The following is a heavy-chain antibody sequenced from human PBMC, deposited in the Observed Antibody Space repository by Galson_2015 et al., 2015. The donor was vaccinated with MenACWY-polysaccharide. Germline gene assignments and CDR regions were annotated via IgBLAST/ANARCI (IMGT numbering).Heavy chain of an antibody. CDR3: VKDRGAIFGDS. CDR1: FTFSTYA. V-gene: IGHV3-23*01. Sequence: FTFSTYAMSWVRQAPGTGLEWVSTVSNSGITYYADSVKGRFTISRDNSKNTLHLQMSSLGAEDTALYYCVKDRGAIFGDSRGQGALVAVSS. J-gene: IGHJ4*02. CDR2: VSNSGIT. D-gene: IGHD3-3*01.